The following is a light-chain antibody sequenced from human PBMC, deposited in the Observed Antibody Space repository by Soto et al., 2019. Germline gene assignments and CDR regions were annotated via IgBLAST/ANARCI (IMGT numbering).Light chain of an antibody. Sequence: EIVLTQSPGTLSLSPGERATLSCRASQSVSNNYLAWYQQKPGQAPRLLIYGASNRATGIPDRFSGSGSGTDFILTISRLEPDDFAVYYCQQYGRSPRTFGQGTKVDIK. CDR1: QSVSNNY. CDR2: GAS. CDR3: QQYGRSPRT. V-gene: IGKV3-20*01. J-gene: IGKJ1*01.